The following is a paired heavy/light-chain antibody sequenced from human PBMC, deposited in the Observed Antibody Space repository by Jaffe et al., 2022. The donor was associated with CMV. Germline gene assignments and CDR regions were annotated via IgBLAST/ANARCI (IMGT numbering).Light chain of an antibody. CDR1: QSVSGSF. J-gene: IGKJ4*01. CDR2: GAS. Sequence: EIVLTQSPGTLSLSPGERATLSCRASQSVSGSFLAWYQQKPGQAPRLLISGASSRATGIPDRFSGSGSGTDFTLTISRLEPEDFAVYYCQQYDISLTFGGGTKVEIK. CDR3: QQYDISLT. V-gene: IGKV3-20*01.
Heavy chain of an antibody. CDR1: GYSFTSYG. CDR2: ISGYNGNT. D-gene: IGHD5-18*01. J-gene: IGHJ5*02. CDR3: ARDRGYSTVMYFDP. Sequence: QVQLMQSGAEMKKPGASVKVSCKASGYSFTSYGISWVRQAPGQGLEWMGWISGYNGNTNYAQKVQGRVSLTTDTSTNTAYMELRSLTSDDTAVYYCARDRGYSTVMYFDPWGQGTLVTVSS. V-gene: IGHV1-18*01.